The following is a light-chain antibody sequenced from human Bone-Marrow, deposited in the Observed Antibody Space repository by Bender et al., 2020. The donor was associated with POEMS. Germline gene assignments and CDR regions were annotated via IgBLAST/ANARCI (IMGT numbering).Light chain of an antibody. CDR2: NNS. V-gene: IGLV1-44*01. CDR1: SSKFGSYP. CDR3: ATWDDSLNGWV. J-gene: IGLJ3*02. Sequence: QSVLSQPPSASVTPGPSVTISCSGSSSKFGSYPVNWYQQLPGADPKLVIFNNSQRPSGVPDRFSGSNSGTSATLAISGLLSDDEADFYCATWDDSLNGWVFGGGTKLTVL.